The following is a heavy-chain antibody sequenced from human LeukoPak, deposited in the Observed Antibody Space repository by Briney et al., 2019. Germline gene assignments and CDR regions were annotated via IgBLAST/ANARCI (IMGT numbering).Heavy chain of an antibody. Sequence: GGSLRLSCAASGFTFSSYAMHWVRQAPGKGLEYISAISSNGGSTYYANSVKGRFTISRDNSKNTLYPQMGSLRAEDMAVYYCAREGKAVAGPDPYYFDYWGQGTLVTVSS. CDR1: GFTFSSYA. J-gene: IGHJ4*02. CDR3: AREGKAVAGPDPYYFDY. D-gene: IGHD6-19*01. CDR2: ISSNGGST. V-gene: IGHV3-64*01.